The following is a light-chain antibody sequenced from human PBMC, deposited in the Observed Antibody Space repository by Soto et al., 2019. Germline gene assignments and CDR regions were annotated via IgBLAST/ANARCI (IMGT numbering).Light chain of an antibody. CDR1: QSVNQK. Sequence: LTQSPTTLSVPAGERAPLYCRARQSVNQKLGWYQQKPGQAPRLLIYGASRRATGVPARFSGSGSGTDFTLTISSLEPEDFAVYYCQQRSNWLFTFGQGTRLAI. CDR2: GAS. CDR3: QQRSNWLFT. J-gene: IGKJ5*01. V-gene: IGKV3-11*01.